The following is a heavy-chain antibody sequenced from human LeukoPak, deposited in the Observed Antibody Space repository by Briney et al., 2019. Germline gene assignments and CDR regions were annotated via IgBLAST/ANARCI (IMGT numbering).Heavy chain of an antibody. CDR2: IYTSGST. CDR1: GGSISSYY. J-gene: IGHJ4*02. V-gene: IGHV4-4*07. D-gene: IGHD6-19*01. CDR3: ARLYSSGWYYFDY. Sequence: SETLSLTCTVSGGSISSYYWSWIRQPAGKGLEWIGRIYTSGSTNYTPSLKSRVTISVDKSKNQFSLKLSSVTAADTAVYYCARLYSSGWYYFDYWGQGTLVTVSS.